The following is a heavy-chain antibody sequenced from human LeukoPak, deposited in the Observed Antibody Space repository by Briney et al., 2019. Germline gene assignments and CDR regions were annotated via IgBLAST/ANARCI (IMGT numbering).Heavy chain of an antibody. V-gene: IGHV1-69*10. J-gene: IGHJ6*02. CDR2: IIPILGIA. D-gene: IGHD2-2*01. Sequence: SVKVSCKASGGTFSSYAISWVRQAPGQGLEWMGGIIPILGIANYAQKFQGRVTITADKSTSTAYMELSSLRSEDTAVYYCAGGQGSRYYYGMDVWGQGTTVTVSS. CDR3: AGGQGSRYYYGMDV. CDR1: GGTFSSYA.